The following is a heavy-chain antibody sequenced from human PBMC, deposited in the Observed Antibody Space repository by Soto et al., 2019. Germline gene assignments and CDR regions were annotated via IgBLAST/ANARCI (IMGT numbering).Heavy chain of an antibody. J-gene: IGHJ4*02. D-gene: IGHD3-22*01. CDR1: GLTVRINY. CDR2: IYTDDST. CDR3: TSGTSGSSGPLY. V-gene: IGHV3-53*04. Sequence: GGCLRLSCAASGLTVRINYMSCVPQAPGKGLEWLSVIYTDDSTYYAGSVKGRFTISRHNSKNTLYLQMNSLRAEDTAVYYCTSGTSGSSGPLYWGQGTLVTVSS.